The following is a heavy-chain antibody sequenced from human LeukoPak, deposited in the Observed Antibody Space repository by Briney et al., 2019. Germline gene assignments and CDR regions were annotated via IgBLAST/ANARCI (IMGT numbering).Heavy chain of an antibody. Sequence: GGSLRLSCVASGFAFSSFTMNWVRQAPGKGLEWVSYISGSSSIVYYADSVEGRFTISRDNAKNSLFLQMNSLRAEDTAVYYCARELAYWGQGTLVTVSS. CDR3: ARELAY. V-gene: IGHV3-48*01. D-gene: IGHD6-6*01. CDR1: GFAFSSFT. J-gene: IGHJ4*02. CDR2: ISGSSSIV.